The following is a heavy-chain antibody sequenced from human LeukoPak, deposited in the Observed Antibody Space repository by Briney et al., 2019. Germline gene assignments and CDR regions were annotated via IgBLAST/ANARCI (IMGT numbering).Heavy chain of an antibody. CDR3: ARVTLLETKGATFDY. CDR2: IKPDGSEK. J-gene: IGHJ4*02. D-gene: IGHD4-17*01. CDR1: GFTFRNYW. V-gene: IGHV3-7*01. Sequence: GGSLRLSCAASGFTFRNYWMSWVRQPPGQGLEWLANIKPDGSEKYYVDPVKGRFTISRDNVKSALFLQMDSLRAEDTAVYYCARVTLLETKGATFDYWGQGNLVTVSS.